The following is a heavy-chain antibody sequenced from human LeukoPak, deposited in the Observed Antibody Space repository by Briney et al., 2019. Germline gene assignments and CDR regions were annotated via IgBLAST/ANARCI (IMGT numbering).Heavy chain of an antibody. CDR3: ARGGVDPPLYFDC. Sequence: ASVKVSRKASGFTFTGYYMHWVRQAPGQGLEWIGWIHPNSGGTNYAQKFQGRVTMTRDTSISAADMEVSIVRSDDTAVYYFARGGVDPPLYFDCWGQGTLVTVSS. D-gene: IGHD2-21*01. CDR2: IHPNSGGT. CDR1: GFTFTGYY. V-gene: IGHV1-2*02. J-gene: IGHJ4*02.